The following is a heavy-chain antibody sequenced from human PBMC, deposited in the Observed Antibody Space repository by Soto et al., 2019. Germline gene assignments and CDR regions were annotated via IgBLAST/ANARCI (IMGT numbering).Heavy chain of an antibody. Sequence: GASVKVSCKASGYTFTSYYMHWVRQAPGQGLEWMGIINPSGGSTSYAQKFQGRVTMTRDTSTSTVYMELSSLRSEDTAVYYCARDGTWYYDSSGHPSNWFDPWGQGTLVTVSS. CDR3: ARDGTWYYDSSGHPSNWFDP. D-gene: IGHD3-22*01. V-gene: IGHV1-46*01. CDR2: INPSGGST. J-gene: IGHJ5*02. CDR1: GYTFTSYY.